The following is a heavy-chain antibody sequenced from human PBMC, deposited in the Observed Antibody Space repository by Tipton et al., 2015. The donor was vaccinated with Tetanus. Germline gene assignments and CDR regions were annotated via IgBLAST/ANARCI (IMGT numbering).Heavy chain of an antibody. V-gene: IGHV4-31*03. CDR1: GGSLSRGGYY. Sequence: TLSLTCTVSGGSLSRGGYYWTWIRQNPGKGLEWIGDIYFSGSTYYNPSLKSRVTISVDTSKNQFSLRLNSVTAADTAEYYCARHNSGYFTFFDSWGQGILVTVSS. CDR2: IYFSGST. J-gene: IGHJ4*02. D-gene: IGHD3-22*01. CDR3: ARHNSGYFTFFDS.